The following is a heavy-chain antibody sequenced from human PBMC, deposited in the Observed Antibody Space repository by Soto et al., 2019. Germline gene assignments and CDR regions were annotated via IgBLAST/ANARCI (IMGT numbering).Heavy chain of an antibody. CDR2: ISHSETT. Sequence: TLSLTCSVSGSYITSGDYHWTWIRQAPGKGLEWIGYISHSETTYYSPALKNRIIISSDFSMNQFSLRLNSVTAADTAVYFCAGFGVGDRDDKWGQGALVTVSS. CDR3: AGFGVGDRDDK. J-gene: IGHJ4*02. CDR1: GSYITSGDYH. D-gene: IGHD2-8*01. V-gene: IGHV4-30-4*01.